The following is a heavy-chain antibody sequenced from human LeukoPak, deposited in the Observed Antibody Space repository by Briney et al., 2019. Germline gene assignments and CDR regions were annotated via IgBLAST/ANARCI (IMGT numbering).Heavy chain of an antibody. J-gene: IGHJ6*03. D-gene: IGHD3-3*01. Sequence: ASETLSLTCAVYGGSFSGYYWSWIRQPPGKGLEWIGEINHSGSTNYNPSLKSRVTISVDTSKNQFSLKLSSVTAADTAVYYCARAAAYYDFWSGYSSRPYYYYYMDVWGQGTLVTVSS. V-gene: IGHV4-34*01. CDR3: ARAAAYYDFWSGYSSRPYYYYYMDV. CDR2: INHSGST. CDR1: GGSFSGYY.